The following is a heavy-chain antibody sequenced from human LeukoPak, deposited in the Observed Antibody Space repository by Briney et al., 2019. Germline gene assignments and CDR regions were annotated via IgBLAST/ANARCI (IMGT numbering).Heavy chain of an antibody. D-gene: IGHD3-3*01. V-gene: IGHV3-30*04. CDR1: GFTFSSYA. Sequence: PGGSLRLSCAASGFTFSSYAMHWVRQAPGKGLEWVAVISYDGSNKYYADSVKGRFTISRDNSKNTLYLQMNSLRAEDTAVYYCARERPNFIDFWSGAVDYWGQGTLVTVSS. CDR3: ARERPNFIDFWSGAVDY. CDR2: ISYDGSNK. J-gene: IGHJ4*02.